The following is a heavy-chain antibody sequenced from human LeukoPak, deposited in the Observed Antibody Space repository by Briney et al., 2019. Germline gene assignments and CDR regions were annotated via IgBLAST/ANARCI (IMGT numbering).Heavy chain of an antibody. CDR3: ARDGGTPYYDILTGYRRDAFDI. CDR1: GGSISSYY. D-gene: IGHD3-9*01. V-gene: IGHV4-59*01. Sequence: SETLSLTCTVSGGSISSYYWSWIRQPPGKGLEWIGYIYYSGSTNYNPSLKSRVTISVDTSKNQFSLKLSSVTAADTAVCYCARDGGTPYYDILTGYRRDAFDIWGQGTMVTVSS. J-gene: IGHJ3*02. CDR2: IYYSGST.